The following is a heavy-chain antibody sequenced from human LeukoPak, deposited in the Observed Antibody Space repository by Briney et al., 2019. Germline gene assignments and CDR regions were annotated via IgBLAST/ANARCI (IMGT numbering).Heavy chain of an antibody. CDR1: GYTLTELS. CDR3: ARDQDSSGWLSY. CDR2: FDPEDGET. D-gene: IGHD6-19*01. V-gene: IGHV1-24*01. Sequence: GASVKVSCKVSGYTLTELSMHWVRQAPGKGLEWMGGFDPEDGETIYAQKFQGRVTMTEDTSTDAAYMELRSLRSDDTAVYYCARDQDSSGWLSYWGQGTLVTVSS. J-gene: IGHJ4*02.